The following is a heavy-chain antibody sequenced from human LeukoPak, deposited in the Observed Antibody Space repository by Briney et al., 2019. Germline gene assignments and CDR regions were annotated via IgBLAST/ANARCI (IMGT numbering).Heavy chain of an antibody. J-gene: IGHJ5*02. CDR3: ARDRCSSTSCPGGWFDP. D-gene: IGHD2-2*01. CDR2: IYSGGST. V-gene: IGHV3-53*01. Sequence: GGSLRLSCAASGFTVSSNYMSWVRQAPGKGLEWVSVIYSGGSTYYADSVKGRFTISRDNSKDTLYLQMNSLRAEDTAVYYCARDRCSSTSCPGGWFDPWGQGTLVTVSS. CDR1: GFTVSSNY.